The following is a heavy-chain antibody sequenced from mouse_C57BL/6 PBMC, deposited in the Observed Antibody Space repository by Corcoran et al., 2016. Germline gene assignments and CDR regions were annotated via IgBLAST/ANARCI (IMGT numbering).Heavy chain of an antibody. CDR1: GYTFTDYY. J-gene: IGHJ2*01. CDR2: INPYNGGT. V-gene: IGHV1-19*01. D-gene: IGHD1-1*01. CDR3: ARWGYYGSSYDY. Sequence: EVQLQQSGPVLVKPGASVKMSCKASGYTFTDYYMNWVKQSHGKSLEWIGVINPYNGGTSYNQKFKGKATLTVDKSSSTAYMELNSLTSEDSAVYYCARWGYYGSSYDYWGQGTTLTVSS.